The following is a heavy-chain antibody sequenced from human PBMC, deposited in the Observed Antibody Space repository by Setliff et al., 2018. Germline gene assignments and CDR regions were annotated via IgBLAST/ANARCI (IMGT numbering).Heavy chain of an antibody. CDR1: SGSFSDYY. CDR3: ARGRNVAARLLDS. Sequence: PSETLSLTCAVYSGSFSDYYWSWIRQTPGKGLEWIGEINHSGTTNYPPSLRSRVTISVDTSKNQFSLKVTSVTAADTSVYFCARGRNVAARLLDSWGQGTLVTVSS. D-gene: IGHD6-6*01. J-gene: IGHJ4*02. CDR2: INHSGTT. V-gene: IGHV4-34*01.